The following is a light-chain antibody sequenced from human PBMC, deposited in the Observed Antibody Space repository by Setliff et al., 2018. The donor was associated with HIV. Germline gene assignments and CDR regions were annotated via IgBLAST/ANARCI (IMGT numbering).Light chain of an antibody. CDR2: DVS. J-gene: IGLJ1*01. CDR3: SSYTSAPLYG. Sequence: QSALTQPASVSGSPGQSITISCTGTSSDVGAYNYVSWYQQHPGKAPKLMIFDVSNRPSGVSDRFSGSKSGNTASLTISGLQADDEADYYCSSYTSAPLYGFGTGTKVTVL. V-gene: IGLV2-14*01. CDR1: SSDVGAYNY.